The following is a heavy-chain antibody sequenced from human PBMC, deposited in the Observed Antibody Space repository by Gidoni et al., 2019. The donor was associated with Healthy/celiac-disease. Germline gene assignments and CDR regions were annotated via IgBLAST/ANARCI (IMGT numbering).Heavy chain of an antibody. CDR3: ARDLSPVSSSWDGPSGLV. J-gene: IGHJ4*02. D-gene: IGHD6-13*01. CDR1: GFTFSSYS. V-gene: IGHV3-48*02. Sequence: EVQLVESGGGLVQPGGSLRLSCAASGFTFSSYSMNWVRQAPGKGLEWVSYISSSSSTIYYADSVKGRFTISRDNAKNSLYLQMNSLRDEDTAVYYCARDLSPVSSSWDGPSGLVGGQGTLVTVSS. CDR2: ISSSSSTI.